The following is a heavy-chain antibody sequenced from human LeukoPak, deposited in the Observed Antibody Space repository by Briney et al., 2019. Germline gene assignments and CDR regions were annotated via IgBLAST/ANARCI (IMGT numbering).Heavy chain of an antibody. D-gene: IGHD3-16*01. V-gene: IGHV1-69*13. CDR3: ARDGDLAPADY. CDR2: TIPIFGTA. J-gene: IGHJ4*02. CDR1: GGTFSSYA. Sequence: GASVKVSCKASGGTFSSYAISWVRQAPGQGLEWMGGTIPIFGTANYAQKFQGRVTITADESTSTAYMELSSLRSEDTAVYYCARDGDLAPADYWGQGTLVTVSS.